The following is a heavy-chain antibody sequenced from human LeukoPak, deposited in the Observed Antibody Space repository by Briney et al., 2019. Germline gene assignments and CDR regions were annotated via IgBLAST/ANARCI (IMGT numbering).Heavy chain of an antibody. V-gene: IGHV2-70*04. D-gene: IGHD4-17*01. CDR3: ARSPIFYGDYVGVYFDY. CDR1: GFSLSTRGMR. J-gene: IGHJ4*02. CDR2: IDWDDDK. Sequence: SGPALVKPTQTLTLTCTFSGFSLSTRGMRVSWIRQPPGKALEWLSRIDWDDDKFYSTSLKTRLTISKDTSKNQVVLTMTNMDPVDTATYYCARSPIFYGDYVGVYFDYWGQGTLVTVSS.